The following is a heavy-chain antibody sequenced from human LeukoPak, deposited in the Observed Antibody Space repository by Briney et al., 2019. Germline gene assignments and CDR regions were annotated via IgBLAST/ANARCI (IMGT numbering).Heavy chain of an antibody. Sequence: GGSLTLSCAASGLSVSNNYMNWVRQAPGKGLEWVSSIYSGGNTYYADPVKGRFTISRDNSKNTLYLQMNSLRAEDTAVYYCAKVEGASKASVYWGQGALVTVSS. CDR1: GLSVSNNY. CDR2: IYSGGNT. V-gene: IGHV3-53*01. CDR3: AKVEGASKASVY. D-gene: IGHD1-1*01. J-gene: IGHJ4*02.